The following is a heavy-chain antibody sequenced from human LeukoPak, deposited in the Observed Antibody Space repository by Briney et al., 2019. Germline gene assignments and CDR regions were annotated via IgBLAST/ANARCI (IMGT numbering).Heavy chain of an antibody. CDR1: GFTFSSYW. CDR3: ARVATAGRPRGGFDY. J-gene: IGHJ4*02. CDR2: IKQDGSEK. D-gene: IGHD6-6*01. Sequence: GGSLRLSCAAYGFTFSSYWMSWVRQAPGKGLEWVANIKQDGSEKYYVDSVKGRFTISRDNAKNSLYLQMNSLRVEDTAVYYCARVATAGRPRGGFDYWGQGTLVTVS. V-gene: IGHV3-7*01.